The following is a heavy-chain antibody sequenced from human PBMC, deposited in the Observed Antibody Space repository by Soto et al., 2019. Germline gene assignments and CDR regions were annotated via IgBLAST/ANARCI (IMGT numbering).Heavy chain of an antibody. J-gene: IGHJ3*02. CDR3: ARTYDGSGPNSGGYSFDI. V-gene: IGHV4-39*07. CDR2: FYYSENT. CDR1: GGSISSKGYS. Sequence: SETLSLTCSVSGGSISSKGYSWGWIRQPPGKGLEWIGTFYYSENTYYNPSLKSRVSISLDTSKNQFSLKLSSVTAADTAVYYCARTYDGSGPNSGGYSFDIWGQGTMVT. D-gene: IGHD3-22*01.